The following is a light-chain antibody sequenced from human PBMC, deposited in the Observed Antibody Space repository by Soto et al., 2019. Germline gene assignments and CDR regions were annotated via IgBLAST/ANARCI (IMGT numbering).Light chain of an antibody. CDR3: LQYNSWPPFT. Sequence: EIVMTQSPATLSVSPGERATLSCRASQSISNNLAWYQHKPGQPPRLLIFGASTRATGIPARFSGSGSGTEFTLTISSLQSEDFVIYYCLQYNSWPPFTFGPGTKVDIK. CDR1: QSISNN. J-gene: IGKJ3*01. CDR2: GAS. V-gene: IGKV3-15*01.